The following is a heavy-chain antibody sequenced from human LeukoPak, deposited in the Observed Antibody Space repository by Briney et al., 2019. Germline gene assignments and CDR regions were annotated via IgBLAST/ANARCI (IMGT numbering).Heavy chain of an antibody. CDR3: ARESHRYFDY. J-gene: IGHJ4*02. V-gene: IGHV4-59*01. Sequence: SETLSLTCTVSGGSISSYYWSWIRQPPGKGLEWIGCIYYSGSTNYNPSLKSRVTISVDTSKNQFSLKLSSVTAADTAVYYCARESHRYFDYWGQGTLATVSS. CDR2: IYYSGST. CDR1: GGSISSYY.